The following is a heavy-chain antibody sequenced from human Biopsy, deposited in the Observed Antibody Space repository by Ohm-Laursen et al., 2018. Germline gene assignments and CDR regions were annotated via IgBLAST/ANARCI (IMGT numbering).Heavy chain of an antibody. Sequence: SLRLSCTASGFTFSDYYMIWVRQAPGRGLEWVSYISGSGTLIYYRDSVKGRFTISRDSAKNSLYLQMDSLRAEDTAVYYCARKIYGDYEVPYSYGMDVWGRGTTVTVSS. J-gene: IGHJ6*02. D-gene: IGHD4-17*01. CDR1: GFTFSDYY. V-gene: IGHV3-11*01. CDR2: ISGSGTLI. CDR3: ARKIYGDYEVPYSYGMDV.